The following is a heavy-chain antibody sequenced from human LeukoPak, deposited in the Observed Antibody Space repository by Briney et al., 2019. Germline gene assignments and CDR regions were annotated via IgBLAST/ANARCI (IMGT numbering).Heavy chain of an antibody. CDR1: GFTFTSSA. Sequence: ASVKVSCKASGFTFTSSAVQWVRQARGQRLEWIGWIVVGSGNTNYAQKFQERVTITRDMSTSTAYMELSSLRAEDTAVYYCARADYDFWSGYLYYYYYGMDVWGQGTTVTVSS. CDR2: IVVGSGNT. D-gene: IGHD3-3*01. CDR3: ARADYDFWSGYLYYYYYGMDV. J-gene: IGHJ6*02. V-gene: IGHV1-58*01.